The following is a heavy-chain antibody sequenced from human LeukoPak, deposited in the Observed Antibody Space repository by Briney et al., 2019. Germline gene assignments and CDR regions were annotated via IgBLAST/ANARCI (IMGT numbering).Heavy chain of an antibody. J-gene: IGHJ5*02. CDR3: ARQECIAACWFDP. CDR2: INHSGST. Sequence: SETLYLTCAIYGGSFSGYYWSWIRQPPGKGLEWIGEINHSGSTNYNPSLKSRVTISVDTSKNQFSLKLSSVTAADTAVYYCARQECIAACWFDPWGQGTLVTVSS. V-gene: IGHV4-34*01. CDR1: GGSFSGYY. D-gene: IGHD6-13*01.